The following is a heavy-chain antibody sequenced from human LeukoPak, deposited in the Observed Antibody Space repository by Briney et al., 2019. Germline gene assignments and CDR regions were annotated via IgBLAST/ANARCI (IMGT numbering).Heavy chain of an antibody. CDR2: INHSGST. Sequence: SETLSLTCAVYGGSFSGYYWSWIRQPPGKGLEWIGEINHSGSTNYNPSLRSRVTISVDTSKNQFSLKLSSVTAADTAVYYCARTPVTMVRGVRRIYYFDYWGQGTPVTVSS. D-gene: IGHD3-10*01. J-gene: IGHJ4*02. V-gene: IGHV4-34*01. CDR1: GGSFSGYY. CDR3: ARTPVTMVRGVRRIYYFDY.